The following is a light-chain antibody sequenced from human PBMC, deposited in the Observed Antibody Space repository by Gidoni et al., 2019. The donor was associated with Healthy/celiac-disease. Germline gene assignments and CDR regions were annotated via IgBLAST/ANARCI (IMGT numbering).Light chain of an antibody. CDR1: QSVSRN. CDR3: QQYNNWPPGT. CDR2: GAS. V-gene: IGKV3-15*01. Sequence: EIVMTQSPATLSVSPGERAPLSCRSSQSVSRNVAWYQQKPGHAPRLLIYGASTRATGIPARFSGSGSGTEFTLTISSLQSEDFAVYYCQQYNNWPPGTFGQGTKVEIK. J-gene: IGKJ1*01.